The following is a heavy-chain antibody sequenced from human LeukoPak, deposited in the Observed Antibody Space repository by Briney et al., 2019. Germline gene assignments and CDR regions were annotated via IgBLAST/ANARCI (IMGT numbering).Heavy chain of an antibody. V-gene: IGHV3-23*01. J-gene: IGHJ4*02. Sequence: GGSLRLSCAASGFTFSSFEMNWVRQPPGKGLEWVSSIFPSGGEIHYADSVRGRFTISRDNSKSTLSLQMNSLRAEDTAIYYCATYRQVLLPFESWGQGTLVTVSS. CDR2: IFPSGGEI. D-gene: IGHD2-8*02. CDR1: GFTFSSFE. CDR3: ATYRQVLLPFES.